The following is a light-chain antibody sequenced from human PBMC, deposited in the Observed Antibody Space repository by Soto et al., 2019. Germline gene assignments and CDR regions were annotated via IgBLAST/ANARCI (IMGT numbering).Light chain of an antibody. V-gene: IGLV2-23*01. J-gene: IGLJ1*01. Sequence: QSVLTQPASVSGSPGQWITISCTGTSSDVGSYNLVSWYQQHPGKAPKLMIYEGSKRPSGVSNRFSGSKSGNTASLTISGLQAEDEADYYCCSYAGINTTYVFGTGTKVTVL. CDR2: EGS. CDR1: SSDVGSYNL. CDR3: CSYAGINTTYV.